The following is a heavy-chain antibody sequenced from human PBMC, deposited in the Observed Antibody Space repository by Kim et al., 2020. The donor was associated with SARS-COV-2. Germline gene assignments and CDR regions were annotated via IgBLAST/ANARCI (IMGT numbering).Heavy chain of an antibody. J-gene: IGHJ3*02. CDR1: GGSISSYY. Sequence: SETLSLTCTVSGGSISSYYWSWIRQPPGKGLEWIGYIYYSGSTNYNPSLKSRVTITVDTSKNQFSLKLSSVTAADTAVYYCARLGPWGYCSGGSCQGAFDIWGQGTMDTVSS. CDR3: ARLGPWGYCSGGSCQGAFDI. D-gene: IGHD2-15*01. V-gene: IGHV4-59*08. CDR2: IYYSGST.